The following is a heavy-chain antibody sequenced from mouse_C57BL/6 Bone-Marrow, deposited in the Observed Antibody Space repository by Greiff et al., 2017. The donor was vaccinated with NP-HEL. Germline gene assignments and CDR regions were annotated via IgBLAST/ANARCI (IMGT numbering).Heavy chain of an antibody. CDR1: GFTFSDYG. V-gene: IGHV5-17*01. D-gene: IGHD1-1*01. J-gene: IGHJ1*03. Sequence: EVMLVESGGGLVKPGGSLKLSCAASGFTFSDYGMHWVRQAPEKGLEWVAYISSGSSTIYYADTVKGRFTISRDTAKNTLFLQMTSLRSEDTAMYSCARPITTGDWYFDVWGTGTTVTVSS. CDR2: ISSGSSTI. CDR3: ARPITTGDWYFDV.